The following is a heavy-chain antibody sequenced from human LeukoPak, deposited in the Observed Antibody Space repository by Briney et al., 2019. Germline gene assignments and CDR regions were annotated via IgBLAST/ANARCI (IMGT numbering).Heavy chain of an antibody. D-gene: IGHD6-19*01. CDR3: AKDDVVAGTDFDY. Sequence: PGGSLRLSCAASGFTFDDYAMHWVRQAPGKGLEWVSGISGSGGSTYYADSVKGRFTISRDNSKNTLYLQMNSLRAEDTAVYYCAKDDVVAGTDFDYWGQGTLVTVSS. CDR1: GFTFDDYA. V-gene: IGHV3-23*01. CDR2: ISGSGGST. J-gene: IGHJ4*02.